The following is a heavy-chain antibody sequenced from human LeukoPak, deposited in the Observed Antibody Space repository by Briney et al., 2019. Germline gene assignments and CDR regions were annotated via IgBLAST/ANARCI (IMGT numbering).Heavy chain of an antibody. Sequence: GGSLRLSCAASGFTFSSYAMSWVRQAPGKGLEWVSAISGSGGSTYYADSVKGRFTISRDNSKNTLYLQMNSLRAEDTAVYYCAKGGYYYDTPELDYWGQGTLVTVSS. D-gene: IGHD3-22*01. CDR1: GFTFSSYA. CDR3: AKGGYYYDTPELDY. J-gene: IGHJ4*02. V-gene: IGHV3-23*01. CDR2: ISGSGGST.